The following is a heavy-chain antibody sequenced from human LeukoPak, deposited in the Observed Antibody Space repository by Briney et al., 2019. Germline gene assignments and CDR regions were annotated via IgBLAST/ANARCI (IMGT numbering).Heavy chain of an antibody. V-gene: IGHV5-51*01. CDR2: IYPGDSDT. CDR3: ASYDILTGYSI. Sequence: GESLKISCKGSGYRFTSYWIGWVRQLPGKGLEWMGIIYPGDSDTRYSPSFQGQVTISADKSISTAYLQWSSLKASDTAMYYCASYDILTGYSIWGQGTLVTVSS. CDR1: GYRFTSYW. D-gene: IGHD3-9*01. J-gene: IGHJ4*02.